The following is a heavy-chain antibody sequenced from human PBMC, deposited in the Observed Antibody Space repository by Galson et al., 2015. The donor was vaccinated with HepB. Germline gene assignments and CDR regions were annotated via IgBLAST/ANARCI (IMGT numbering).Heavy chain of an antibody. V-gene: IGHV4-34*01. Sequence: LSLTCAVYGGSFSGYYWSWIRQPPGKGLEWIGEINHSGSTNYNPSLKSRVTISVDTSKNQFSLKLSSVTAADTAVYYCARVPGYGDYTVLDAFDIWGQGTMVTVSS. CDR3: ARVPGYGDYTVLDAFDI. D-gene: IGHD4-17*01. CDR1: GGSFSGYY. CDR2: INHSGST. J-gene: IGHJ3*02.